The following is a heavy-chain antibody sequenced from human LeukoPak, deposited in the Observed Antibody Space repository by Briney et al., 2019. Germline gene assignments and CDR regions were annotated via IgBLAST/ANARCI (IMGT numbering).Heavy chain of an antibody. J-gene: IGHJ4*02. D-gene: IGHD3-22*01. V-gene: IGHV3-7*01. CDR3: ARDFTKIVDYFDY. CDR1: GFTFSSYW. Sequence: PGGSLRLSCAASGFTFSSYWMSWVRQAPGKGLEWVANIKQDGSEKYYVDSVKGRFTISRDNAKNSLYLQMNSLRAEDTAVYYCARDFTKIVDYFDYWGQGTLVTVSS. CDR2: IKQDGSEK.